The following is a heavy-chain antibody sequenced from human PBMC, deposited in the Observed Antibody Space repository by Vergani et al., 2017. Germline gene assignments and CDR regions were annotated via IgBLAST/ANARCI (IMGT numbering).Heavy chain of an antibody. J-gene: IGHJ4*02. CDR2: INTGSDSI. D-gene: IGHD1-26*01. CDR3: ARDVGGSYQEFDY. Sequence: EVQLVESGGGLVKPGGSLRLSCAVSGFTFSSYSMNWVRQAPGKGLEWVSSINTGSDSIYYADSVKGRFTTSRDNAKNSLYLQMNSLRAEDTAVYYCARDVGGSYQEFDYWGQGTLVTVSS. CDR1: GFTFSSYS. V-gene: IGHV3-21*01.